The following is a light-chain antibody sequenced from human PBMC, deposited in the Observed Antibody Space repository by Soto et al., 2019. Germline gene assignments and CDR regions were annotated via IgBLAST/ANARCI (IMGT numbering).Light chain of an antibody. J-gene: IGKJ4*01. CDR3: QQLNGYQLA. V-gene: IGKV1-9*01. Sequence: DIQLTQSPSFLSASVGDTVTITCRASQGMSTYLAWYQQKPGKVPKLLIRSASTLQSGVPPRFSGGGSGTEFTLTISTLQPDDSGTYYCQQLNGYQLAFGVGTNVEIK. CDR2: SAS. CDR1: QGMSTY.